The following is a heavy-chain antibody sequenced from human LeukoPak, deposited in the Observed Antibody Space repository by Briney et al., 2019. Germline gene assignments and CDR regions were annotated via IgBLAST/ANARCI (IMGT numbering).Heavy chain of an antibody. D-gene: IGHD3-3*01. CDR3: ARHPKITICGVVKGDWFDP. V-gene: IGHV4-39*01. CDR2: IYYSGST. CDR1: GGSISSSSYY. Sequence: PSETLSLTCTVSGGSISSSSYYWGWIRQPPGKGLEWIGSIYYSGSTYYNPSLKSRVTISVDTSKNQFSLKLSSVTAADTAVYYCARHPKITICGVVKGDWFDPWGQGTLVTVSS. J-gene: IGHJ5*02.